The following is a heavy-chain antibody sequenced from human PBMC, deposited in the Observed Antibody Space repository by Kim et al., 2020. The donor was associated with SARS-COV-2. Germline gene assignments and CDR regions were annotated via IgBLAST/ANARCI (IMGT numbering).Heavy chain of an antibody. J-gene: IGHJ4*02. CDR3: ARRKTDCEIFDF. CDR1: GYSFSTYW. CDR2: IYPGDSDT. V-gene: IGHV5-51*01. D-gene: IGHD2-21*02. Sequence: GESLKISCKGSGYSFSTYWIAWVRQMPGEGLEWMGIIYPGDSDTRYNPSFQGQVTISADKSINTAYLQWGSLTASDTAMYYCARRKTDCEIFDFWGQGTLLTVSS.